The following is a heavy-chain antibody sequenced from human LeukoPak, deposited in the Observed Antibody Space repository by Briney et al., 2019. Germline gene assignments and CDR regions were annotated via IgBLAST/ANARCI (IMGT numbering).Heavy chain of an antibody. J-gene: IGHJ4*02. V-gene: IGHV1-18*01. Sequence: ASVKVSCKASGYTFTTNGISWVRQAPGQGLEWMGWIGTYNGNTNYAQNLQGRVTMTTDTSTSTAYMELRSLRSDDTAVYYCARDWLYGWDYWGQGTLVTVSS. CDR3: ARDWLYGWDY. CDR1: GYTFTTNG. CDR2: IGTYNGNT. D-gene: IGHD3-9*01.